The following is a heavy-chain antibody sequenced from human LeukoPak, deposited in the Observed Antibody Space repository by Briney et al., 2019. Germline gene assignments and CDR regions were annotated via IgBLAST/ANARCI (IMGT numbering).Heavy chain of an antibody. V-gene: IGHV4-59*01. D-gene: IGHD5-18*01. J-gene: IGHJ6*03. CDR1: GGSISSYY. Sequence: SETLSLTCTVSGGSISSYYWSWLRQPPGKGLEWIGYIYYSGSTNYNPSLKSRVTISVDTSKNQFSLKLSSVTAADTAVYYCARDRRRYSEAGLYYYMDVWGKGTTVTVSS. CDR3: ARDRRRYSEAGLYYYMDV. CDR2: IYYSGST.